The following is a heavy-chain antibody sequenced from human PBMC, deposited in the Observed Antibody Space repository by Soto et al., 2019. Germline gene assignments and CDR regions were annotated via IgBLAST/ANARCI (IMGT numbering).Heavy chain of an antibody. Sequence: GESLKISCRGSGYDFNKNWFGWVRQLPGRGLDWVGIMYPGDSDTRYNPSLQGHVTLSVDVTVSTAVLQWRSLETSDTGMYFCARLPRDCNKTSCYYADHWGQGTQVTVSS. D-gene: IGHD3-3*01. CDR2: MYPGDSDT. CDR1: GYDFNKNW. CDR3: ARLPRDCNKTSCYYADH. V-gene: IGHV5-51*01. J-gene: IGHJ4*02.